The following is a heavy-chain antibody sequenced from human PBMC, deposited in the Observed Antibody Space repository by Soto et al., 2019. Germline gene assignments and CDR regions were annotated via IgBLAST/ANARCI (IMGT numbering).Heavy chain of an antibody. CDR3: AKRGTGSGWLFDY. D-gene: IGHD6-19*01. J-gene: IGHJ4*02. Sequence: EVQLLESGGGLVQPGGSLRLSCAASGFTFSSYAMSRVRQAPGKGLEWVSAISGSGGSTYYADSVKGRFTISRDNSKNTLYLQMNSLRAEDTAVYYCAKRGTGSGWLFDYWGQGTLVTVSS. CDR2: ISGSGGST. V-gene: IGHV3-23*01. CDR1: GFTFSSYA.